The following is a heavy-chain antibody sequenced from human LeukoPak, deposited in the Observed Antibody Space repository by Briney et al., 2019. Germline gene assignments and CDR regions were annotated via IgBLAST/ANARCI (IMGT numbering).Heavy chain of an antibody. V-gene: IGHV1-2*02. J-gene: IGHJ4*02. Sequence: ASVKVSCKASGYTFTGYYINWVRQAPGQGLEWMGWISPNSGGTNYAQKFQGRVTMTSDTSISTAYMELSSLRSDDTAVYYCARKSAARSTSEFDCWGQGTLVTVSS. CDR2: ISPNSGGT. D-gene: IGHD2-2*01. CDR3: ARKSAARSTSEFDC. CDR1: GYTFTGYY.